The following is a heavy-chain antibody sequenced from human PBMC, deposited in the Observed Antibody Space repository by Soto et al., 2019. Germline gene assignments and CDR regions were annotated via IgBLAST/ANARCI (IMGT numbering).Heavy chain of an antibody. CDR2: VFYTGNT. Sequence: SETLSLTCTVSGASITQYYWNWIRQSPGKGLEWIVSVFYTGNTNYNPSLKSRVTISVDTSKNQFSLNLRSVTAADSALYFCARAGGQQLAQGLDFWGQGTLVTVSS. V-gene: IGHV4-59*01. J-gene: IGHJ4*02. CDR1: GASITQYY. CDR3: ARAGGQQLAQGLDF. D-gene: IGHD6-13*01.